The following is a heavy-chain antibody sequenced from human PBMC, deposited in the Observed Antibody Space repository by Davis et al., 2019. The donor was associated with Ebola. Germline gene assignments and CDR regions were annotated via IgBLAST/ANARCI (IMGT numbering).Heavy chain of an antibody. CDR3: ARDSSSSGGDY. CDR2: ISSSSSTI. J-gene: IGHJ4*02. V-gene: IGHV3-48*02. Sequence: PSETLSLTCAVYGGSFSGYYWSWIRQAPGKGLEWVSYISSSSSTIYYADSVKGRFTISRDNAKNSLYLQMNSLRDEDTAVYYCARDSSSSGGDYWGQGTLVTVSS. D-gene: IGHD6-6*01. CDR1: GGSFSGYY.